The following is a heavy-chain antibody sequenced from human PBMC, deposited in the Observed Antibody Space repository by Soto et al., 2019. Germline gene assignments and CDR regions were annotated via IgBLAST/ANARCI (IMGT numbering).Heavy chain of an antibody. CDR3: ARWRSFFWSGYFSY. CDR2: ISSSSSTI. CDR1: GFTFSSYS. Sequence: EVQLVESGGGLVQPGGSLRLSCAASGFTFSSYSMNWVRQAPGKGLEWVSYISSSSSTIYYADPVKGRFTNCIDNAKNSLDLQMNSLRDEDTAVYYCARWRSFFWSGYFSYWGQGTLVTVSS. D-gene: IGHD3-3*01. V-gene: IGHV3-48*02. J-gene: IGHJ4*02.